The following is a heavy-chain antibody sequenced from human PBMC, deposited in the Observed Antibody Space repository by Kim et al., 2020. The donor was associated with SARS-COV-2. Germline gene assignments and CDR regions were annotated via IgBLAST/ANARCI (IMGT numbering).Heavy chain of an antibody. J-gene: IGHJ4*02. V-gene: IGHV3-23*01. Sequence: DAGKGLFTICRDNSKNTLYLQINSLRAEDTAVYYCARRMFYLDYWGQGTLVTVSS. D-gene: IGHD3-10*01. CDR3: ARRMFYLDY.